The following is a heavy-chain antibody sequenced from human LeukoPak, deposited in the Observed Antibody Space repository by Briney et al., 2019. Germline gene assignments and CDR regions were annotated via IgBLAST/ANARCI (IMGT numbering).Heavy chain of an antibody. Sequence: GASVKVSCKASGGTFSSYAISWVRQAPGQGLEWMGGITPIFGTANYAQKFQGRVTITADESTSTAYMELSSLRSEDTAVYYCARVDSSGYYQLYYYGMDVWGQGTTVTVSS. CDR3: ARVDSSGYYQLYYYGMDV. D-gene: IGHD3-22*01. J-gene: IGHJ6*02. CDR1: GGTFSSYA. CDR2: ITPIFGTA. V-gene: IGHV1-69*13.